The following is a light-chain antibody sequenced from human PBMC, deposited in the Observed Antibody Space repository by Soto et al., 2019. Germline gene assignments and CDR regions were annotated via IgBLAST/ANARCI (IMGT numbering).Light chain of an antibody. CDR2: EGS. V-gene: IGLV2-23*01. CDR1: SSDVGSYNL. Sequence: QSALTQPASVSGSPGQSITISCTGTSSDVGSYNLVSWYQQHPGKAPKLMIYEGSKRPSGVSNRFSGSKSGNTASLTISGLQAEDAADYYCCSSAGSSTLVFGGGTKLTVL. CDR3: CSSAGSSTLV. J-gene: IGLJ2*01.